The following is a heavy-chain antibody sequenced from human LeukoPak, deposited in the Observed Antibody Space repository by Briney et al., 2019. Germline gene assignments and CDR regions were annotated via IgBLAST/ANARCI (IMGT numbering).Heavy chain of an antibody. Sequence: GGSLRLSCAASGFTFSSYEMNWVRQAPGKGLEWVSYISSSGSTIYYADSVKGRFTISRDNAKNSLYLQMNSLRAEDTAVYYCARDGNSGSYYDAFDIWGQGTMVTVSS. V-gene: IGHV3-48*03. J-gene: IGHJ3*02. CDR1: GFTFSSYE. CDR3: ARDGNSGSYYDAFDI. D-gene: IGHD1-26*01. CDR2: ISSSGSTI.